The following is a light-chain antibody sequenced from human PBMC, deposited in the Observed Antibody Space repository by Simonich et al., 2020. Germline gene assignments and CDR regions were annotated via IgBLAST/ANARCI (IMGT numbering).Light chain of an antibody. Sequence: QSALTQPASVSGSPGQSITISCTGTSSDVGGYNYVSWYQKHPGKAPKIMIYDVSKRPSGVYNRFSGSKSGNTASLTISGLQAEDEADYYCSSYTSSSTWVFGGGTKLTVL. CDR3: SSYTSSSTWV. V-gene: IGLV2-14*01. CDR1: SSDVGGYNY. J-gene: IGLJ3*02. CDR2: DVS.